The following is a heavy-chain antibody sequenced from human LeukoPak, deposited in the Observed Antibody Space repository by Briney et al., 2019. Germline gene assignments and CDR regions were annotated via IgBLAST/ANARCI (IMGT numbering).Heavy chain of an antibody. CDR3: AKGKGDDYGDYGDGPFFDY. J-gene: IGHJ4*02. CDR2: ISGSGGST. V-gene: IGHV3-23*01. D-gene: IGHD4-17*01. CDR1: GFTFSSYA. Sequence: PGGSLRLSCAASGFTFSSYAMSWVRQAPGKGLEWVSAISGSGGSTYYADSVKGRFTISRDNSKNTLYLQMNSLRAEDTAVYYCAKGKGDDYGDYGDGPFFDYWGQGTLVTVSS.